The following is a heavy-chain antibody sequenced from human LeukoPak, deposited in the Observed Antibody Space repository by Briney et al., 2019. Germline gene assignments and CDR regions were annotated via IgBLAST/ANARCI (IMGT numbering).Heavy chain of an antibody. CDR3: AKGGYGRGWRNRTDY. J-gene: IGHJ4*01. V-gene: IGHV3-23*01. CDR2: ISGSGTGT. D-gene: IGHD6-19*01. CDR1: GFTFSSYA. Sequence: PGGSLRLSCAASGFTFSSYAMSWVRQAPGKGLEWVSTISGSGTGTYYADSVKGRFTISRDNSKYTLYLQMNSLRADDTAVYYCAKGGYGRGWRNRTDYWGPRTLGTDSS.